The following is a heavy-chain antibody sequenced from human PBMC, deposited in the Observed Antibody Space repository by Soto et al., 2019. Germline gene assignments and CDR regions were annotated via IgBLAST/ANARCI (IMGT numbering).Heavy chain of an antibody. CDR1: GGSFSGYY. V-gene: IGHV4-34*01. D-gene: IGHD3-3*01. J-gene: IGHJ4*02. Sequence: TLSLTCAVYGGSFSGYYWSWIRQPPGKGLEWIGEINHSGSTNYNPSLKSRVTISVDTSKNQFSLKLSSATAADTAVYYCARGLFLTISATGGGYYFDYRGQAPLVTVS. CDR2: INHSGST. CDR3: ARGLFLTISATGGGYYFDY.